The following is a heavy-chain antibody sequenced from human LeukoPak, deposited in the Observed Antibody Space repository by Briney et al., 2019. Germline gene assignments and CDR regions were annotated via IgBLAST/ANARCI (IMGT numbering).Heavy chain of an antibody. J-gene: IGHJ5*02. CDR2: IGTAGDT. D-gene: IGHD3-9*01. CDR3: ARGHMLTGYYNFAWFDP. V-gene: IGHV3-13*01. CDR1: GFTFSSYD. Sequence: GGSLRLSCAASGFTFSSYDMHWVRQPTGKGLEWVSAIGTAGDTYYSHSVKGRFTISRENATNSLYLHMNSLSAGDTVVYFCARGHMLTGYYNFAWFDPWGQGTLVTVSS.